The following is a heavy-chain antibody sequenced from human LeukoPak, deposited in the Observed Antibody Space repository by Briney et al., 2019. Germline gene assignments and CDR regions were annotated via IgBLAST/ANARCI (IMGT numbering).Heavy chain of an antibody. CDR1: GYSISSGYY. J-gene: IGHJ2*01. CDR3: ARHLDSSWDLFDWYFDL. CDR2: INHSGST. D-gene: IGHD6-13*01. Sequence: SETLSLTCAVSGYSISSGYYWSWIRQPPGKGLEWIGEINHSGSTNYNPSLKSRVTISVDTSKNQFSLKLSSVTAADTAVYYCARHLDSSWDLFDWYFDLWGRGTLVTVSS. V-gene: IGHV4-38-2*01.